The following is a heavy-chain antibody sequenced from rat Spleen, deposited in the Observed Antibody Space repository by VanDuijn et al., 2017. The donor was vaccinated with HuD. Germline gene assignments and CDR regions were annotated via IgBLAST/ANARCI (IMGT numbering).Heavy chain of an antibody. V-gene: IGHV5-34*01. D-gene: IGHD1-10*01. CDR2: ISSSSGTI. J-gene: IGHJ3*01. Sequence: EVQLVESGGGLVQPGRSLRLSCVASGFIFSDYGMNWIRQAPGKGLEWVAYISSSSGTIYYADTVKGRFTISRDNAKNTLYLQLSSLRSEDTALYYCATENYWFAYWGQGTLVTVSS. CDR3: ATENYWFAY. CDR1: GFIFSDYG.